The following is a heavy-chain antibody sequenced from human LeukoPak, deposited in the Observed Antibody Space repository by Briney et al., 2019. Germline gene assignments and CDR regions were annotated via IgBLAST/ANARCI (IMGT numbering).Heavy chain of an antibody. CDR2: ISAYNGNT. CDR3: ARDYYDILTGYYYFDY. D-gene: IGHD3-9*01. J-gene: IGHJ4*02. Sequence: ASVKVFCKASGYTFTSYGISWVRQAPGQGLEWMGWISAYNGNTNYAQKLQGRVTMTTDTSTSTAYMELRSLRSDDTAVYYCARDYYDILTGYYYFDYWGQGTLVTVSS. CDR1: GYTFTSYG. V-gene: IGHV1-18*01.